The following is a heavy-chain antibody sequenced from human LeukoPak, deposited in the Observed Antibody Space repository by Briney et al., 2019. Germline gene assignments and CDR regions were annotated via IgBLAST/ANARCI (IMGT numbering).Heavy chain of an antibody. J-gene: IGHJ3*02. D-gene: IGHD3-22*01. CDR2: ISSSSSYI. Sequence: PGGSLILSCAASGFTFSSYSMNWVRQAPGKGLEWVSSISSSSSYIYYADSVKGRFTISRDNAKNSLYLQMNSLRAEDTAVYYCARESTMIGDAFDIWGQGTMVTVSS. CDR3: ARESTMIGDAFDI. V-gene: IGHV3-21*01. CDR1: GFTFSSYS.